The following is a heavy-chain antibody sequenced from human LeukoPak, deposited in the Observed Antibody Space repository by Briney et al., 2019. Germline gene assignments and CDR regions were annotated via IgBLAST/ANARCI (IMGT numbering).Heavy chain of an antibody. J-gene: IGHJ4*02. CDR1: GFTFSTYG. D-gene: IGHD2-15*01. V-gene: IGHV3-23*01. CDR3: AKVSIYCSGGSCYYDY. CDR2: ISGSGGST. Sequence: GGSLRLSCEASGFTFSTYGMSWVRQAPGKGLEWVSAISGSGGSTYYADSVKGRFTISRDNSENMLYLQMNSLRAEDTAVYYCAKVSIYCSGGSCYYDYWGQGTLVTVSS.